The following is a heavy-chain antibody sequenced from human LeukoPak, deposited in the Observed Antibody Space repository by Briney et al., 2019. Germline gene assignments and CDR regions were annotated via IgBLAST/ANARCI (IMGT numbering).Heavy chain of an antibody. D-gene: IGHD3-16*01. J-gene: IGHJ4*02. CDR1: GFTFSSYE. V-gene: IGHV3-74*01. CDR2: INNDGRVT. CDR3: ARGGQGAVDY. Sequence: PGGSLRLSCAASGFTFSSYEMNWVRQAPGKGLVWVSFINNDGRVTSYADSVKGRFTISRDNAKNTLYLQMNSLRAEDTAMYYCARGGQGAVDYWGPGTLVTVSS.